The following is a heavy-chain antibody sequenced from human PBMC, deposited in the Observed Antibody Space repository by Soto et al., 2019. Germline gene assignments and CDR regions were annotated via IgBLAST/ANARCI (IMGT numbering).Heavy chain of an antibody. D-gene: IGHD6-13*01. J-gene: IGHJ4*02. CDR2: IYPGDSDT. V-gene: IGHV5-51*01. CDR3: ARRQVYSSSWYPFDY. CDR1: GYSFTSYW. Sequence: EVQLVQSGAEVKKPGESLKISCKGSGYSFTSYWIGWVRQMPGKGLEWMGIIYPGDSDTRYSPSFQGQVTISADKSISTAYLQWSSLKASDTAMYYCARRQVYSSSWYPFDYWGQGTLVTVSS.